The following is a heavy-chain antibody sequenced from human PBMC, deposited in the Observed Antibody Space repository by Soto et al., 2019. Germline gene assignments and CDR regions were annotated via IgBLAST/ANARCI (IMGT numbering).Heavy chain of an antibody. Sequence: QLQLQESGPGLVKPSETLSLTCTVSGGSISSSSYYWGWIRQPPGKGLEWIGSIYYSGSTYYNPALKSRVTRSVDTSKNQFSLKLSSVTAADTAVYYCARHEYSSSRRPNWFDPWGQGTLVTVSS. CDR2: IYYSGST. D-gene: IGHD6-6*01. CDR1: GGSISSSSYY. CDR3: ARHEYSSSRRPNWFDP. V-gene: IGHV4-39*01. J-gene: IGHJ5*02.